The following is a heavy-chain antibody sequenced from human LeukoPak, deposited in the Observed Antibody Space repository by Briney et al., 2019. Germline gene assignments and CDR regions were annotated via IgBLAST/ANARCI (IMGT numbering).Heavy chain of an antibody. CDR3: ARLASGSYGPLTPFDY. J-gene: IGHJ4*02. CDR1: GGSISSYY. D-gene: IGHD1-26*01. Sequence: SETLSLTCTVSGGSISSYYWSWIRQPPGKGLEWIGDIYYSRSTNYKRSLKIRVTLSVDKSKNLFFLRLSSVTAADTAVYYSARLASGSYGPLTPFDYWGQGTLVTVSS. V-gene: IGHV4-59*08. CDR2: IYYSRST.